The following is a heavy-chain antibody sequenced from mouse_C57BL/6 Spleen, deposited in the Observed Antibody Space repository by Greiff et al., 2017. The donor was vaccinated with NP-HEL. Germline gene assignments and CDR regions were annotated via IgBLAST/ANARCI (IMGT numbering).Heavy chain of an antibody. CDR3: ALHYYGSSHWYFDV. Sequence: VQLQQSGAELVKPGASVKISCKASGYAFSSYWMNWVKQRPGKGLEWIGQIYPGDGDTNYNGKFKGKATLTADKSSSTAYMQLSSLTSEDSAVYFCALHYYGSSHWYFDVWGTGTTVTVSS. D-gene: IGHD1-1*01. CDR1: GYAFSSYW. V-gene: IGHV1-80*01. CDR2: IYPGDGDT. J-gene: IGHJ1*03.